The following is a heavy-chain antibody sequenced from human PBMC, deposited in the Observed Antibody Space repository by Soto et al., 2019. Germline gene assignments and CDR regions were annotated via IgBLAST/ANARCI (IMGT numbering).Heavy chain of an antibody. CDR3: ASEDSYGRTSNWFDP. Sequence: SVKVSCKASGGTFSSYAISGVRQAHGQGLEWMGGIIPIFGTANYAQKFQGRVTITADKSTSTAYMELSSLRSEDTAVYYCASEDSYGRTSNWFDPWGQGTLVTVSS. J-gene: IGHJ5*02. CDR1: GGTFSSYA. CDR2: IIPIFGTA. V-gene: IGHV1-69*06. D-gene: IGHD5-18*01.